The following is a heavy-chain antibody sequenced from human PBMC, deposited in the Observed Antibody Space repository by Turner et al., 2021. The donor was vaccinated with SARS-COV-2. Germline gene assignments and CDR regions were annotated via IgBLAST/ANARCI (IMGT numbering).Heavy chain of an antibody. CDR3: AKARDGYNYFDY. D-gene: IGHD5-12*01. CDR1: GFIFSTYG. Sequence: QVHLVASGGTCVLPGGSLSISCAAYGFIFSTYGMHWVRQAPGKGLEWVAVISYDGSNKYYADSVKGRFTISRDNSKNTLYLQMNSLRAEDTAVYYCAKARDGYNYFDYWGQGTLVTVSS. CDR2: ISYDGSNK. V-gene: IGHV3-30*18. J-gene: IGHJ4*02.